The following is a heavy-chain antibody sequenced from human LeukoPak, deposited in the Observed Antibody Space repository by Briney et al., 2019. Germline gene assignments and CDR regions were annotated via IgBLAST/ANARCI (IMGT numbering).Heavy chain of an antibody. J-gene: IGHJ4*02. Sequence: GASVKVSCKGSAYTFNRNAVNWVRQAPGQGLEWMEWINTNTGNPTYAQGFTGRFVFSLDTSVSTAYLQISSLKAEDTAVYYCARDTAMVKFDQWGQGTLVTVPS. CDR2: INTNTGNP. D-gene: IGHD5-18*01. CDR3: ARDTAMVKFDQ. V-gene: IGHV7-4-1*02. CDR1: AYTFNRNA.